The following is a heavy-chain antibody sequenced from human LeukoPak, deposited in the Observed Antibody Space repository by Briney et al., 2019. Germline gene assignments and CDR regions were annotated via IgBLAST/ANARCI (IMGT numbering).Heavy chain of an antibody. CDR1: GFTFSNAW. V-gene: IGHV3-15*01. Sequence: GGSLRLSCAASGFTFSNAWMSWVRQAPGKGLEWVGRIKSKTDGGTTDYAAPVKGRFTISRDDSKNTLYLQMNSLKTEDTAVYYCTTVEQLGYYYYGMDVWGQGTTVTVSS. D-gene: IGHD6-13*01. CDR2: IKSKTDGGTT. CDR3: TTVEQLGYYYYGMDV. J-gene: IGHJ6*02.